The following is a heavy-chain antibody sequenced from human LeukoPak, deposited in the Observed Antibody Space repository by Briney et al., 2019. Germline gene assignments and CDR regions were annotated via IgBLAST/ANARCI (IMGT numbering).Heavy chain of an antibody. J-gene: IGHJ4*02. V-gene: IGHV3-23*01. CDR2: ISGSGGST. Sequence: PGGSLRLSCAASGFTFSSYAMSWVRQAPGKGLEWVSAISGSGGSTYYADSVKGRFTISRDNSKNTLYLQMNSLRSEDTAVYYCATENSGSYIHGDYWGQGTLATVSS. D-gene: IGHD1-26*01. CDR1: GFTFSSYA. CDR3: ATENSGSYIHGDY.